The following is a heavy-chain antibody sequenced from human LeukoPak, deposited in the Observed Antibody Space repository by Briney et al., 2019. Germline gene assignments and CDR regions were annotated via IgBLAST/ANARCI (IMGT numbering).Heavy chain of an antibody. CDR2: IYSGGST. CDR3: ATSRNVGEHAFDI. D-gene: IGHD3-10*02. Sequence: AGGSLRLACAASGFTVSSNYMSWVRQAPGKGLEWVSVIYSGGSTYYADSVKGRFTISRDNSKNTLYLQMNSLRAEDTAVYYCATSRNVGEHAFDIWGQGTMVTVSS. CDR1: GFTVSSNY. J-gene: IGHJ3*02. V-gene: IGHV3-53*01.